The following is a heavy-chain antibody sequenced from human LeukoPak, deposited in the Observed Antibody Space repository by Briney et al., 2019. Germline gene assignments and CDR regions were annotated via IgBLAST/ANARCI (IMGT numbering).Heavy chain of an antibody. Sequence: ASVKVPCKASGYTFTGYYMHWVRQAPGQGGEWMGRINPNSGGTNYAQKFQGRVTINRETSITTAYMELSRLISDDTAVYYCARAVSGYCSGGSCYYLLFDYWGQGTLVTVSS. J-gene: IGHJ4*02. CDR2: INPNSGGT. CDR1: GYTFTGYY. CDR3: ARAVSGYCSGGSCYYLLFDY. D-gene: IGHD2-15*01. V-gene: IGHV1-2*06.